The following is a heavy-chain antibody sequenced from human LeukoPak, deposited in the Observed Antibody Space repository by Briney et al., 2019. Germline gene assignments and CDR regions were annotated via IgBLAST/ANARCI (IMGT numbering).Heavy chain of an antibody. CDR3: ARDFLPPHYTATIRPDWYFDL. CDR2: IYYSGTT. V-gene: IGHV4-59*01. Sequence: SGTLSLTCTVSGGSISSYYWSWIRQPPGKGLEWIGNIYYSGTTSYNPSLESRVIISVDTSKNQFSLKLSSVTAADTAVYYCARDFLPPHYTATIRPDWYFDLWGRGTLVTVSS. J-gene: IGHJ2*01. D-gene: IGHD5-12*01. CDR1: GGSISSYY.